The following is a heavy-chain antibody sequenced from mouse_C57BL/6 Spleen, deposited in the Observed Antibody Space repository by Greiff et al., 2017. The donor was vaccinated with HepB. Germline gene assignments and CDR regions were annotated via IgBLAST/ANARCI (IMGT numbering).Heavy chain of an antibody. CDR3: ATRLVYFDY. CDR2: IDPSDSYT. CDR1: GYTFTSYW. D-gene: IGHD1-2*01. J-gene: IGHJ2*01. Sequence: VQLQQPGAELVMPGASVKLSCKASGYTFTSYWMHWVKQRPGQGLEWIGEIDPSDSYTNYNHKFKGKSTLTVDKSASTAYMQLSSLTSEDSAVYYCATRLVYFDYWGQGTTLTVSS. V-gene: IGHV1-69*01.